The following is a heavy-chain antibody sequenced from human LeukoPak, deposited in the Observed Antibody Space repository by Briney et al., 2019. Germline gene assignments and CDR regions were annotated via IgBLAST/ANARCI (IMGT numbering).Heavy chain of an antibody. CDR2: IYYSGST. CDR3: ARVTGYMVEDYFDY. J-gene: IGHJ4*02. CDR1: GGSISSYY. D-gene: IGHD6-13*01. Sequence: SQTLSLTCTVSGGSISSYYWSWIRQPPGKGLEWIGYIYYSGSTNYNPSLKSRVTISVDTSKNQFSLRLSSVTAADTAVYYCARVTGYMVEDYFDYWGQGTLVTVSS. V-gene: IGHV4-59*01.